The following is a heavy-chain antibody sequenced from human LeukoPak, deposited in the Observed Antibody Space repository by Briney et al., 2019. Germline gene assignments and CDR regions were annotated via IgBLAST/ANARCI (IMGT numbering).Heavy chain of an antibody. D-gene: IGHD3-22*01. CDR1: GYTXTSYG. J-gene: IGHJ4*02. CDR2: ISAYNGNT. Sequence: GASVKVSCKASGYTXTSYGISWVRQAPGQGLEWMGWISAYNGNTNYAQKLQGRVTMTTDTSTSTAYMELRSLRSDDTAVYYCARRYYYDSSGYDFDYWGQGTLVTVSS. CDR3: ARRYYYDSSGYDFDY. V-gene: IGHV1-18*01.